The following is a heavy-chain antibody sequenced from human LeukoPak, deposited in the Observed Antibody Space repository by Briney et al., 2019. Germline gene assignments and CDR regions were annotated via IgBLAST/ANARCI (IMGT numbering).Heavy chain of an antibody. J-gene: IGHJ4*02. V-gene: IGHV3-66*02. CDR1: GFTVSSTY. CDR3: ASESNYDS. Sequence: GGSPRLSCAASGFTVSSTYMSWVRQAPGKGLEWVSVIYSGGSTFYADSVKGRFTISRDNSENTLSLQMNSLRGEDTAVYYCASESNYDSWGQGTLVTVSS. CDR2: IYSGGST.